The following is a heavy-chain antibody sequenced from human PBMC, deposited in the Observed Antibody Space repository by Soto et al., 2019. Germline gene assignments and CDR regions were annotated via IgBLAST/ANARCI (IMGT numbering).Heavy chain of an antibody. J-gene: IGHJ3*02. CDR1: GFTFSSYE. V-gene: IGHV3-48*03. CDR2: ISSSGSTI. CDR3: ARDRDGYNDAFDI. D-gene: IGHD5-12*01. Sequence: EVQLVESGGGLVQPGGSLRLSCAASGFTFSSYEMNWVRQAPGKGLEWVSYISSSGSTIYYADSVKGRFTISRDNAKNSLYLKMNSLRAEDTAVYYCARDRDGYNDAFDIWGQGTMVTGSS.